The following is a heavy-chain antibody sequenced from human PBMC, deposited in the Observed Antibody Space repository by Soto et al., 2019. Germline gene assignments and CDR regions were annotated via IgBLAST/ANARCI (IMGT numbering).Heavy chain of an antibody. Sequence: GGSLRLSCAASGFTFSSYSMNWVRQAPGKGLEWVSSISSSSSYIYYADSVKGRFTISRDNAKNSLYLQMNSLRAEDTAVYYCARAPTYYYDSSGSRGYYYYYYGMDVWGQGTTVTVSS. CDR1: GFTFSSYS. CDR3: ARAPTYYYDSSGSRGYYYYYYGMDV. D-gene: IGHD3-22*01. CDR2: ISSSSSYI. J-gene: IGHJ6*02. V-gene: IGHV3-21*01.